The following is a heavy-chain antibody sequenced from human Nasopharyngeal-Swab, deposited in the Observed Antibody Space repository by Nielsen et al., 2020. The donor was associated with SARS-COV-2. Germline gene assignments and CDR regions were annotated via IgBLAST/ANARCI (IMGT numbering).Heavy chain of an antibody. CDR2: ISSSGSTI. Sequence: GESLKISCAASGFTFSSYEMNWVRQAPEKGLEWVSYISSSGSTIYYADSVKGRFTISRDNAKNSLYLQMNSLRAEDTAVYYCARDGNLRTVRYFDLWGRGSLVTVSS. CDR1: GFTFSSYE. J-gene: IGHJ2*01. D-gene: IGHD4-17*01. CDR3: ARDGNLRTVRYFDL. V-gene: IGHV3-48*03.